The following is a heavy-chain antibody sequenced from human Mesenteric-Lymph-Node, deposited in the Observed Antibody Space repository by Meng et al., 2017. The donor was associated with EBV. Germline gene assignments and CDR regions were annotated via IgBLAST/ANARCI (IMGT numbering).Heavy chain of an antibody. V-gene: IGHV1-46*01. Sequence: QVQLVQSGSELKKPGASVKVSCKASGYTFTNYYMFWVRQAPGQGLEWMGVTSPSGAGTTYAQKFQGRVTMTRDTSTSTIYMELASLRSEDTAVYYCATGYTSLDYWGQGALVTVSS. CDR3: ATGYTSLDY. D-gene: IGHD5-18*01. CDR2: TSPSGAGT. J-gene: IGHJ4*02. CDR1: GYTFTNYY.